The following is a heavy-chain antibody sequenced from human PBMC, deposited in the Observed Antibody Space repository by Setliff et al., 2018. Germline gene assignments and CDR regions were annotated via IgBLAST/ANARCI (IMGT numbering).Heavy chain of an antibody. CDR2: ISGGSGNT. D-gene: IGHD3-3*01. CDR3: ARLQAIFGVFKDGDWFDP. Sequence: ASVKVSCKASGYTFTNYAMHWVRQAPGQRLEWLGWISGGSGNTKYSQKFQGRVTITRDTSASTGYMELSSLRSEDTAVYYCARLQAIFGVFKDGDWFDPWGQGTLVTVSS. CDR1: GYTFTNYA. V-gene: IGHV1-3*01. J-gene: IGHJ5*02.